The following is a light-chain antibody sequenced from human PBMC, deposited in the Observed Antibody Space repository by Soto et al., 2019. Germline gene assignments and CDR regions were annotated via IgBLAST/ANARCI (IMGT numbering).Light chain of an antibody. J-gene: IGKJ5*01. CDR3: QKYGDSSIT. CDR1: QSVSNNY. Sequence: EIVLTQSPGTLSLSPGERATLSCRASQSVSNNYLAWYQQKPGQAPRLLIYGASNRATGIPDTFSGSGSGTDFTLTISRLEPEDFAVYYCQKYGDSSITFGQGTRLEIK. CDR2: GAS. V-gene: IGKV3-20*01.